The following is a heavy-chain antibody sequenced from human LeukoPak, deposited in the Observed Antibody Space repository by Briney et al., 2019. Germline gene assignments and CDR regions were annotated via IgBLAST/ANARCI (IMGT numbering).Heavy chain of an antibody. Sequence: PGGSLRLSCAASGFTFTNYAMSWVRQAPGKGLEWVSGMSGSGSSTYYADSVKGRFTISRDNSKNTLYLQMNSLRAEDTAVYYCAKGIYGSGSYAHFDYWGQGTLVTVSS. CDR3: AKGIYGSGSYAHFDY. CDR1: GFTFTNYA. J-gene: IGHJ4*02. CDR2: MSGSGSST. D-gene: IGHD3-10*01. V-gene: IGHV3-23*01.